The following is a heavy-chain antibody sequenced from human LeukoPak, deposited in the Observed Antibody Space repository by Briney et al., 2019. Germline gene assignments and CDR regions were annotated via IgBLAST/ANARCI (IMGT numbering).Heavy chain of an antibody. Sequence: PGGSLRPSCAASGFAFSSHAMHWVRQAPGKGLEWVAVISYDENTKYYADSVKGRFTISRDNSRNTLYLQMNSLRADGTALYYCARDLYSSSSVNWFDPWGQGTLVTVSS. CDR2: ISYDENTK. CDR1: GFAFSSHA. CDR3: ARDLYSSSSVNWFDP. J-gene: IGHJ5*02. D-gene: IGHD6-6*01. V-gene: IGHV3-30*04.